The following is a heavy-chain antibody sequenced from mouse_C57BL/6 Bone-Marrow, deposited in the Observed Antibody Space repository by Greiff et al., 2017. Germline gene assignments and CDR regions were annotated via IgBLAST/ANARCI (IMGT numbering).Heavy chain of an antibody. D-gene: IGHD1-1*01. Sequence: VQGVESGPGLVAPSQSLSITCTVSGFSLTSYAISWVRQPPGKGLEWLGVIWTGGGTNYNSALKSRLSISKDNSKSQVFLKMNSLQTDDTARYYCARNLDYGSSPPKFAYWGQGTLVTVSA. CDR2: IWTGGGT. V-gene: IGHV2-9-1*01. J-gene: IGHJ3*01. CDR1: GFSLTSYA. CDR3: ARNLDYGSSPPKFAY.